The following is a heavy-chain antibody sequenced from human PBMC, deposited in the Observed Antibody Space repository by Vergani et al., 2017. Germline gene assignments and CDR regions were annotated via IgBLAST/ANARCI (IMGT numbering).Heavy chain of an antibody. CDR1: GGTFSSYA. CDR3: ARGRGYSGYEDPKTYGMDV. CDR2: IIPIFGTA. V-gene: IGHV1-69*01. Sequence: QVQLVQSGAEVKKPGSSVKVSCKASGGTFSSYAISWVRQAPGQGLEWMGGIIPIFGTANSAQKFQGRVTITADESTGTAYMELSSLRSEDTAVYYCARGRGYSGYEDPKTYGMDVWGEGTTVTVSA. D-gene: IGHD5-12*01. J-gene: IGHJ6*04.